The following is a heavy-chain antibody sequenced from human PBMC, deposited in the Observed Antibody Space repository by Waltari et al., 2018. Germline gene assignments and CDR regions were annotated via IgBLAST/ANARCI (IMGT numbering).Heavy chain of an antibody. CDR1: GFTFSRYW. CDR2: SNSDGSST. D-gene: IGHD6-13*01. J-gene: IGHJ6*02. Sequence: EEQLVESGGGLVQPGESLRLSCAASGFTFSRYWMAWVRQAPGKGLGGVSRSNSDGSSTIYAESVKGRFTISRDNAKNTLYVQMNRLRAEDTAVYYCARVATKTYSSPVPGRPYYYGMDVWGQGTTVTVSS. CDR3: ARVATKTYSSPVPGRPYYYGMDV. V-gene: IGHV3-74*01.